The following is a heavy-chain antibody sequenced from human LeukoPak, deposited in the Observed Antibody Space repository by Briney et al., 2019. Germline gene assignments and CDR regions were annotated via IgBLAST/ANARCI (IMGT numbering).Heavy chain of an antibody. CDR1: GFTSSDYY. D-gene: IGHD3-22*01. J-gene: IGHJ4*02. CDR2: ISSSGSTI. Sequence: GGSLRLSCAASGFTSSDYYMSWIRQAPGKGLEWVSYISSSGSTIYYADSVKGRFTISRDNAKNSLYLQMNSLRAEDTAVYYCAREVRYYDSSGTVDYWGQGTLVTVSS. CDR3: AREVRYYDSSGTVDY. V-gene: IGHV3-11*01.